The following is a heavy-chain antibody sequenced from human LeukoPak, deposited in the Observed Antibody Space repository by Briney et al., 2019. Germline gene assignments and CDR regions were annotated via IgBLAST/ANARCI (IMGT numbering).Heavy chain of an antibody. CDR3: ARSPWVPAAIRWKDWFDP. CDR1: GGSISSGDYY. CDR2: IYYSGST. D-gene: IGHD2-2*01. V-gene: IGHV4-30-4*01. Sequence: PSETLSLTCTVSGGSISSGDYYWSWIRQPPGKGLEWIGYIYYSGSTYYNPSLKSRVTISVDTSKNQFSLKLSSVTAADTAVYYCARSPWVPAAIRWKDWFDPRGQGTLVTVSS. J-gene: IGHJ5*02.